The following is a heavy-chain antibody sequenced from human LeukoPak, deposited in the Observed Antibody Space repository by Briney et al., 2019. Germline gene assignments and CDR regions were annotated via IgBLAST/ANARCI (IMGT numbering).Heavy chain of an antibody. V-gene: IGHV3-66*01. D-gene: IGHD1-14*01. J-gene: IGHJ5*02. CDR2: LYSGGAT. CDR1: GFSVSGIH. CDR3: SRGNGNVGGLPDP. Sequence: GSLRLSCVASGFSVSGIHMNWVRQAPGKDLEWVSGLYSGGATYYADSMGGRFTISRDHSKNTLYLQMTNLRVDDTAIYYCSRGNGNVGGLPDPGAKGTGVTVPS.